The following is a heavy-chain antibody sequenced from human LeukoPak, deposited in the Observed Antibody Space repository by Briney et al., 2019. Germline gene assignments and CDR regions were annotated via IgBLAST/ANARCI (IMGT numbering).Heavy chain of an antibody. J-gene: IGHJ6*03. CDR2: INHSGST. V-gene: IGHV4-34*01. Sequence: SETLSLTCTVSGGSISSYYWSWIRQPPGKGLEWIGEINHSGSTNYNPSLKSRVTISVDTSKNQSSLKLSSVTAADTAVYYCAREGYCSGGSCYYYYMDVWGKGTTVTVSS. CDR1: GGSISSYY. CDR3: AREGYCSGGSCYYYYMDV. D-gene: IGHD2-15*01.